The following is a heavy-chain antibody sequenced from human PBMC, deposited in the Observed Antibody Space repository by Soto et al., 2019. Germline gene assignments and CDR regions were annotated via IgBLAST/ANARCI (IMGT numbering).Heavy chain of an antibody. V-gene: IGHV1-2*04. CDR3: ARGIRESVTIFGVALDYYYYYGMDV. Sequence: ASVKVSCKASGYTFTGYYMHRVRQAPGQGLEWMGWINPNSGGTNYAQKFQGWVTMTRDTSISTAYMELSRLRSDDTAVYYCARGIRESVTIFGVALDYYYYYGMDVWGQGTTVTVSS. J-gene: IGHJ6*02. CDR1: GYTFTGYY. D-gene: IGHD3-3*01. CDR2: INPNSGGT.